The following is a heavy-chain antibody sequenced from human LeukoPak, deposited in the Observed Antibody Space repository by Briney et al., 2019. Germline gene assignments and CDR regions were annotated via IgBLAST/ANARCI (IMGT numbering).Heavy chain of an antibody. CDR3: ARGDAFSGDH. V-gene: IGHV3-7*04. J-gene: IGHJ4*02. CDR1: GFSFTNFW. CDR2: IHPEGNEK. Sequence: SGGSLRLSCAVSGFSFTNFWMSWVRQAPGRGLEWVANIHPEGNEKYHVESVKGRFTISRDNTKNLLFLQMNGLRAEDTAVYYCARGDAFSGDHWGQGTLVTVSS.